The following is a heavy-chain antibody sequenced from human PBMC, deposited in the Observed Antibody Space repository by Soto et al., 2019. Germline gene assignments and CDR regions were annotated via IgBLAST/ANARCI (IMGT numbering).Heavy chain of an antibody. J-gene: IGHJ3*02. CDR1: GGSISSYY. D-gene: IGHD2-15*01. V-gene: IGHV4-59*01. Sequence: SETLSLTCTVSGGSISSYYWSWIRQPPGKGLEWIGYIYYSGSTNYNPSLKSRVTISVDTSKNQFSLKLSSVTAADTAVYYCARPYCSGGSCYFAFDIWVQGTMVTVSS. CDR3: ARPYCSGGSCYFAFDI. CDR2: IYYSGST.